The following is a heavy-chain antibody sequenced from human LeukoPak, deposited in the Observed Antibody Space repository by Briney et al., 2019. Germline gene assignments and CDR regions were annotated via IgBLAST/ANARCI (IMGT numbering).Heavy chain of an antibody. Sequence: ASVKVSCKASGYTFTDYYIHWVRQAPGQGLECMGWINPNSGDTNYAQKFQGRVTMTRDTSISTAYMEVSRLRSDDTAVYYCARSREHTFDIWGQGTMVTVPS. J-gene: IGHJ3*02. D-gene: IGHD1-26*01. CDR1: GYTFTDYY. CDR3: ARSREHTFDI. CDR2: INPNSGDT. V-gene: IGHV1-2*02.